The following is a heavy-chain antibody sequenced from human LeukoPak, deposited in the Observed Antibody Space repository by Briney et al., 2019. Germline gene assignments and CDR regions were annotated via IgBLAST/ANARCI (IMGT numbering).Heavy chain of an antibody. J-gene: IGHJ3*02. CDR2: IYTSGST. Sequence: SETLSLTCTVSGGSIRSYYWSWIRQPAGKGLESIGRIYTSGSTNYNPSLKSRVTMSVDTSKNQFSLKLNSVTAADTAVYYCARDYEWYSSSWWAFDIWGQGTMVTVSS. D-gene: IGHD6-13*01. CDR3: ARDYEWYSSSWWAFDI. V-gene: IGHV4-4*07. CDR1: GGSIRSYY.